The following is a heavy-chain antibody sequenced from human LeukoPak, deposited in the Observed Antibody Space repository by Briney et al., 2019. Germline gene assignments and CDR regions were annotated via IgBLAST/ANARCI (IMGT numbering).Heavy chain of an antibody. CDR3: AKEWGIAAAGTGFDY. V-gene: IGHV3-23*01. Sequence: PGGSLRLSCAASGFTFNGYAMSWVRQAPGKGLEWVSGISGSGGSTYADSVKGRFTISRDNSKNTLYLQMNGLRVGDTAVYNCAKEWGIAAAGTGFDYWGQGALVTVSS. D-gene: IGHD6-13*01. J-gene: IGHJ4*02. CDR1: GFTFNGYA. CDR2: ISGSGGST.